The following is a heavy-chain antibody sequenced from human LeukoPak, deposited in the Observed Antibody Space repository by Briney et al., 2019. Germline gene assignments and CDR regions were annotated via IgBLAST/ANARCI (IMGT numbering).Heavy chain of an antibody. CDR1: GGSISSDDYY. Sequence: SETLSLTCTESGGSISSDDYYWNWIRQPAGRGPEWIGRIYTTGNTMYNPSLESRVSMSIDTSKNQVSLKVKSVTAADTAVYYCARGGTLFTFFDSWGQGTLVTVSS. CDR3: ARGGTLFTFFDS. CDR2: IYTTGNT. J-gene: IGHJ4*02. V-gene: IGHV4-61*02. D-gene: IGHD2/OR15-2a*01.